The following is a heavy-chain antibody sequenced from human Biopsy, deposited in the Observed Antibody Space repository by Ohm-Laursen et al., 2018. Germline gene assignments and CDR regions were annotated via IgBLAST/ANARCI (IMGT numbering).Heavy chain of an antibody. D-gene: IGHD2-2*01. CDR1: GGDINNYY. J-gene: IGHJ6*02. Sequence: GTLSLTCNVSGGDINNYYWSWIRQPPGKGLEWIGDVYYSGTTNYNPSLKSRLTISVDTSKNQFSLNLNSVTAADTAVYFCARDVKRYCSGTSCYSGYFGMDVWGQGTTVTVS. CDR2: VYYSGTT. CDR3: ARDVKRYCSGTSCYSGYFGMDV. V-gene: IGHV4-59*01.